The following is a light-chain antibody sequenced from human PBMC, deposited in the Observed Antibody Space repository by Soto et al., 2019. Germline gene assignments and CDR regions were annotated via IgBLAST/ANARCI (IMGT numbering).Light chain of an antibody. CDR2: KAS. V-gene: IGKV1-5*03. CDR3: QQYNTYSKWT. CDR1: QSISSW. J-gene: IGKJ1*01. Sequence: DIQMTQSPSTLSASVGDRVTITCRASQSISSWLAWYQQKPGKAPILLIYKASRLESGVPSRFSGSGSGTEFTLTISSLQPDDFAAYYCQQYNTYSKWTFGQGTKVEVK.